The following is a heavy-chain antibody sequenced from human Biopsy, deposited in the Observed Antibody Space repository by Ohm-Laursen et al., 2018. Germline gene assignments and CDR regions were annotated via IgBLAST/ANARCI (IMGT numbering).Heavy chain of an antibody. CDR1: GATFSNYA. Sequence: SVKVSCKASGATFSNYAINWLRQAPGQGLDWMGRIIPILGTVDYGQNFQGRVTIRADTSTTFLELTSLRYDDTAVYYCASGDIGGIGLDVWGLGTTVTVSS. CDR2: IIPILGTV. J-gene: IGHJ6*02. CDR3: ASGDIGGIGLDV. V-gene: IGHV1-69*04. D-gene: IGHD3-10*01.